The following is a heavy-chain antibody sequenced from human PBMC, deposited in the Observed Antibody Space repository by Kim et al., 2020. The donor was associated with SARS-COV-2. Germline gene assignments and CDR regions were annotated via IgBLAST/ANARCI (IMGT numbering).Heavy chain of an antibody. V-gene: IGHV4-59*13. CDR1: GGSISSYY. Sequence: SETLSLTCTVSGGSISSYYWSWIRQPPGKGLEWIGYIYYSGSTNYNPSLKSRVTISVDTSKNQFSLKLSPVTAADTAVYYCAREGLGYCSSTRCYRGFDYWGQGTLVTVSS. CDR2: IYYSGST. CDR3: AREGLGYCSSTRCYRGFDY. D-gene: IGHD2-2*01. J-gene: IGHJ4*02.